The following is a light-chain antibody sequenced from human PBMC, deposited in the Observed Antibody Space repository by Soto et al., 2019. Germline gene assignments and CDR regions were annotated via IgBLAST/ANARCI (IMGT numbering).Light chain of an antibody. J-gene: IGKJ5*01. Sequence: DVVMTQTPLSLSVAPGQPASISCKSCHSLLHITGETFLFWYLQKTGQSPQIMIYEVSTRVSGVPDRFSGSGSGTDLKLEISRVETDDVGIYYCMKSTQLPPTCGQGTRLEIK. CDR1: HSLLHITGETF. CDR3: MKSTQLPPT. CDR2: EVS. V-gene: IGKV2D-29*02.